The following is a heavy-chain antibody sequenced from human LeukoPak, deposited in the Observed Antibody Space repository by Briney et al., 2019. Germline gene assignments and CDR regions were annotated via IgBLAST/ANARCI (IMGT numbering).Heavy chain of an antibody. CDR3: ARNSRKNYGMDV. Sequence: GGSLRLSCAASGFTFSSYSMNWVRQAPGKGLEWVSSISSSSSYIYYADSVKGRFTISRDNAKNSLYLQMNSLRAEDTAVYYCARNSRKNYGMDVWGQGTTVTVSS. CDR2: ISSSSSYI. CDR1: GFTFSSYS. D-gene: IGHD6-13*01. J-gene: IGHJ6*02. V-gene: IGHV3-21*01.